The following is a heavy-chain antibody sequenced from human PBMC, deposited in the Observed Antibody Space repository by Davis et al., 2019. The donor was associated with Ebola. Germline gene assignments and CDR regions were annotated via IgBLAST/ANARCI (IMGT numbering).Heavy chain of an antibody. CDR3: ARASDDSTDYFFSVQNYYFGY. Sequence: PGGSLRLSCAASGFTFSRSAMHWVRQAPGKGLEWVAVISSDGTNKYYADSVKGRFTISRDNSKNTLYLQMNSLRAEDTAAYYCARASDDSTDYFFSVQNYYFGYWGQGTLVTVSS. J-gene: IGHJ4*02. CDR2: ISSDGTNK. D-gene: IGHD2/OR15-2a*01. V-gene: IGHV3-30*04. CDR1: GFTFSRSA.